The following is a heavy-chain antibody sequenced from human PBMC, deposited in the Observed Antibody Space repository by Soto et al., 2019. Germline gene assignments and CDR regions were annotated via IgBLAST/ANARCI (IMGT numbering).Heavy chain of an antibody. D-gene: IGHD4-17*01. CDR2: IYYTGST. CDR3: TRVGGYYGDYPNFDY. V-gene: IGHV4-59*01. Sequence: QVQLQESGPGLVKPSETLSLTCTVSGSSISPFYWSWIRQPPGKGLEWIGYIYYTGSTKYNPSLKSRVTLSLGTSRNQLPLKLSSVTAADTAVYYCTRVGGYYGDYPNFDYWGPGTLVAVSS. CDR1: GSSISPFY. J-gene: IGHJ4*02.